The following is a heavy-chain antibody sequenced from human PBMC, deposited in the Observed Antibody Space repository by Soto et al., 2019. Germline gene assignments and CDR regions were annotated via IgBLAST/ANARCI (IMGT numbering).Heavy chain of an antibody. J-gene: IGHJ6*02. Sequence: QVQLVQSGAEVKKPGSSVKVSCKASGGTFSSYAISWVRQAPGQGLEWMGGIIPIFGTANYAQKFQGRGTITADKSTSTAYMELSSLRSEDTAVYYCAREVMDTNPHYYGMDVWGQGTTVTVSS. CDR2: IIPIFGTA. CDR1: GGTFSSYA. D-gene: IGHD5-18*01. V-gene: IGHV1-69*06. CDR3: AREVMDTNPHYYGMDV.